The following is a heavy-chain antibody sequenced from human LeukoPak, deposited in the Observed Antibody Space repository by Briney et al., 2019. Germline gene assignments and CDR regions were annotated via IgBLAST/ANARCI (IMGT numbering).Heavy chain of an antibody. CDR2: IIPIFGTA. CDR3: ARGWDSSGWYVAEYFQH. D-gene: IGHD6-19*01. CDR1: GGTFSSYA. J-gene: IGHJ1*01. V-gene: IGHV1-69*05. Sequence: SVKVSCKASGGTFSSYAISWVRQAPGQGLEWMGRIIPIFGTANYAQKFQGRVTITTDESTSAAYMELSSLRSEDTAVYYCARGWDSSGWYVAEYFQHWGQGTLVTVSS.